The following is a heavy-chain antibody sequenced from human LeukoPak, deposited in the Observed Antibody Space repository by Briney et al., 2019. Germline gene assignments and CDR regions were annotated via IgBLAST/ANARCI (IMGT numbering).Heavy chain of an antibody. J-gene: IGHJ4*02. CDR2: IYYSGSN. CDR1: GGSINHYY. Sequence: SETLSLTCSVSGGSINHYYWSWLRQPPGKVLEWIGYIYYSGSNNYNPSLKSRVTISVDTSRKQFSLRLNSVTAADTAVYYCARHYDSTGYYFDYWGQGTLVTVSS. D-gene: IGHD3-22*01. CDR3: ARHYDSTGYYFDY. V-gene: IGHV4-59*08.